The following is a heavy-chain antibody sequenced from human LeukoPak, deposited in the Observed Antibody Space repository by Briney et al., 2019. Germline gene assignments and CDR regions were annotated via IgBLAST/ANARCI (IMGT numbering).Heavy chain of an antibody. CDR3: ARFYDSTAFDY. J-gene: IGHJ4*02. CDR2: IYHSGST. CDR1: GGSISSGGYS. V-gene: IGHV4-30-2*01. D-gene: IGHD3-22*01. Sequence: SETLSLTCAVSGGSISSGGYSWSWIRQPPGKGLEWIGYIYHSGSTYYNPSLKSRVTISVDRSKIQFSLKLSSVTAADTAVYYCARFYDSTAFDYWGQGTLVTVSS.